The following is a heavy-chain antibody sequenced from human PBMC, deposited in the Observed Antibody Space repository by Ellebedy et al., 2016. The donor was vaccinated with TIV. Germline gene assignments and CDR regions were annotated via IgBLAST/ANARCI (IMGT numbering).Heavy chain of an antibody. CDR2: IIPIFGTA. V-gene: IGHV1-69*13. D-gene: IGHD4-23*01. CDR3: ATSPVTTVVTSTYYYYYRMDV. J-gene: IGHJ6*02. CDR1: GGTLSSYA. Sequence: AASVKVSCKASGGTLSSYAISWVRHAPGQGLEWMGGIIPIFGTANYAQKFQGRVTITAEESTSTAYMELSSLRFEDTAVFFCATSPVTTVVTSTYYYYYRMDVWGQGTTVTVSS.